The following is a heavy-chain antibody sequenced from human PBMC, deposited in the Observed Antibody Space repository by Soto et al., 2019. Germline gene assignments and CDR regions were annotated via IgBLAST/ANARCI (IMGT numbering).Heavy chain of an antibody. Sequence: SVKVSCKASGGTFSSYAISWVRQAPGQGLEWMGGIIPIFGTANYAQKFQGRVTMTADASTSTAYMELRSLRSDDTAVYYCAISKGVVVVAAPFDYRGQGTLVTVSS. CDR3: AISKGVVVVAAPFDY. CDR1: GGTFSSYA. V-gene: IGHV1-69*13. J-gene: IGHJ4*02. D-gene: IGHD2-15*01. CDR2: IIPIFGTA.